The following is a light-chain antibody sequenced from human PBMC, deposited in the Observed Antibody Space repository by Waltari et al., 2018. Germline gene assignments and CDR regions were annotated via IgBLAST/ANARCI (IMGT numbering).Light chain of an antibody. J-gene: IGKJ4*01. CDR3: QQRRNWPPLT. V-gene: IGKV3D-20*02. CDR1: QSVSSSY. Sequence: EIVLTQSPGTLSLSPGERATLSCRASQSVSSSYLAWYQQKPGQAPRLLIYGASSRATGIPDRFSGSGSGTDFTLTINSLEPEDSAVYYCQQRRNWPPLTFGGGTKVEI. CDR2: GAS.